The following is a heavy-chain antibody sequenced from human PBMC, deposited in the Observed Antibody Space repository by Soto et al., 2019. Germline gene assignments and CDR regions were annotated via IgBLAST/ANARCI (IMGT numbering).Heavy chain of an antibody. V-gene: IGHV4-4*02. CDR2: IYHSGST. CDR3: ARGRGYFDY. CDR1: SGSISSGNW. Sequence: QVQLQESGPGLVKPSGTLSLTCAVSSGSISSGNWWSWFRQPPGKGLEWIGEIYHSGSTNYNPSLKRRVTISVDKSKNQFSLKLSSVTAADTAVYYCARGRGYFDYWGQGTLVTVSS. J-gene: IGHJ4*02.